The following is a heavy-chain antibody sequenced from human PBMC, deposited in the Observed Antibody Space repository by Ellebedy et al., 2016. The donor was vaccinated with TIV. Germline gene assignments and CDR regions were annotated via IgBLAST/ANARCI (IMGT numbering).Heavy chain of an antibody. V-gene: IGHV3-48*04. CDR3: ARDPDSGYGKDY. CDR2: IRSSGSII. D-gene: IGHD5-12*01. Sequence: GGSLRLSCAASGFTFSSYSMNWVRQAPGRGLEWVSYIRSSGSIIYYADSVRGRLTISRDNAKNSLYLQMNSLRADDTAIYYCARDPDSGYGKDYWGQGTLVTVSS. J-gene: IGHJ4*02. CDR1: GFTFSSYS.